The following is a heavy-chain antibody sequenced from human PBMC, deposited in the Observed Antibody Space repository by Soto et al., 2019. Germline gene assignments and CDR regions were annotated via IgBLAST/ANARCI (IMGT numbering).Heavy chain of an antibody. D-gene: IGHD3-3*01. CDR2: ISYDGSNK. CDR3: ANLPDTILGLGAFDI. Sequence: GGSLRLSCAASGFTFSSYGMHWVRQAPGKGLEWVAVISYDGSNKYYADSVKGRFTISRDNSKNTLYLQMNSLGAEDTAVYYCANLPDTILGLGAFDIWGQGTMVTVSS. J-gene: IGHJ3*02. V-gene: IGHV3-30*18. CDR1: GFTFSSYG.